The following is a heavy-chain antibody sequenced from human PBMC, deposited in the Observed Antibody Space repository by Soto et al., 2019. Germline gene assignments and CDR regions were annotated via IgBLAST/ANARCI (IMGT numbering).Heavy chain of an antibody. CDR1: GGSISSGDYY. CDR2: IYYSGST. V-gene: IGHV4-30-4*01. Sequence: PSETLSLTCTVSGGSISSGDYYWSWIRQPPGKGLEWIGYIYYSGSTYYNPSLKSRVTISVDTSKNQFSLKLSSVTAADTAVYYCASLLEGYYDSSGYYLAYWGQGTLVTVSS. D-gene: IGHD3-22*01. J-gene: IGHJ4*02. CDR3: ASLLEGYYDSSGYYLAY.